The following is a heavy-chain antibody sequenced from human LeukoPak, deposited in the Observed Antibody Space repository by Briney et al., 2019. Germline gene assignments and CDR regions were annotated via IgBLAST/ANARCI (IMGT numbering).Heavy chain of an antibody. Sequence: GGSLRLSCAASGFTVSDSYMTWARQAPGKGLEWVSLISSGGTTYSADSVKGRFTISRDNSKNTLYLQMNSLRGEDTAVYYCARVRSDNNGWYNIDYWGQGALITVSS. D-gene: IGHD6-19*01. CDR2: ISSGGTT. CDR1: GFTVSDSY. J-gene: IGHJ4*02. CDR3: ARVRSDNNGWYNIDY. V-gene: IGHV3-53*01.